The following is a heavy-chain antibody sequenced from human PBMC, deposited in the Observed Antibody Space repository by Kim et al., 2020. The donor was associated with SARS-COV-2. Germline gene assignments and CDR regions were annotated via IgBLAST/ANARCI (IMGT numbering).Heavy chain of an antibody. V-gene: IGHV3-23*01. Sequence: GRFTISRNNSKNTLYLQMNSLRAEDTAVYYCAKDQGAYGSGSYYYNWFDPWGQGTLVTVSS. J-gene: IGHJ5*02. CDR3: AKDQGAYGSGSYYYNWFDP. D-gene: IGHD3-10*01.